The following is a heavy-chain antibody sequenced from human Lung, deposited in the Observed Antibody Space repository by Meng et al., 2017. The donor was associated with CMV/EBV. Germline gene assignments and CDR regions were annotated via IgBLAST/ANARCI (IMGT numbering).Heavy chain of an antibody. CDR2: INHSGST. CDR3: ARDRYDFWSGYYRGYFDY. Sequence: SETXSLXCAVYGGSFSGYYWSWIRQPPGKGLEWIGEINHSGSTNYNPSLKSRVTISVDTSKNQFSLKLSSVTAADTAVYYCARDRYDFWSGYYRGYFDYLGQGXLVTVSS. J-gene: IGHJ4*02. V-gene: IGHV4-34*01. D-gene: IGHD3-3*01. CDR1: GGSFSGYY.